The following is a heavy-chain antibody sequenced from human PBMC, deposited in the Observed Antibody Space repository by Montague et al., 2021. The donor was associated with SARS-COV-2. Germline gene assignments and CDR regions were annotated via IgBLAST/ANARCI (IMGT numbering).Heavy chain of an antibody. CDR1: GGSISSSNYY. Sequence: SETLSLTCTVSGGSISSSNYYWGWIRQPPGNVLEWIGSIYYSGSTYSNPSLKSRVTISVDTSKNQFSLKLSSVTAADTAVYYCASPTYYYDSCGSDAFDIWGQGTMVTVSS. V-gene: IGHV4-39*01. J-gene: IGHJ3*02. CDR3: ASPTYYYDSCGSDAFDI. CDR2: IYYSGST. D-gene: IGHD3-22*01.